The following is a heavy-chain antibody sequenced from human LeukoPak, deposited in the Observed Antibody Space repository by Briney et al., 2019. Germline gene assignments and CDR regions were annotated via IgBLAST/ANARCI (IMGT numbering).Heavy chain of an antibody. D-gene: IGHD3-22*01. J-gene: IGHJ4*02. CDR3: ARPGLVGYYYDSSGYPYFDY. CDR2: ISGSGGST. V-gene: IGHV3-23*01. CDR1: GFTFSSYA. Sequence: PGGSLRLSCAASGFTFSSYAMSWVRQAPGKGLEWVSAISGSGGSTYYADSVKGRFTISRDNSKNTLYLQMNSLRAEDTAVYYYARPGLVGYYYDSSGYPYFDYWGQGTLVTVSS.